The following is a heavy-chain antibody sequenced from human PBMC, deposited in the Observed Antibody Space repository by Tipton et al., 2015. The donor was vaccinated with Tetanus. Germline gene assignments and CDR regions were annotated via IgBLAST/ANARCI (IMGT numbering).Heavy chain of an antibody. D-gene: IGHD2-21*02. V-gene: IGHV3-30*04. J-gene: IGHJ4*02. CDR3: APVRGGDWTPNFDY. CDR2: ISYDGSNK. Sequence: SLRLSCAASGFTFSSYAMHWVRQAPGKGLEWVAVISYDGSNKYYADSVKGRFTISRDNSKNTLYLQMNSPRAEDTAVYYCAPVRGGDWTPNFDYWGQGTLVTVSS. CDR1: GFTFSSYA.